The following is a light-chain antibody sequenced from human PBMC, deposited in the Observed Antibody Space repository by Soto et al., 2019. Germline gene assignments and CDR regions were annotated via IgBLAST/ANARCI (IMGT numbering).Light chain of an antibody. Sequence: EIVLTQSPGTLSLSPGERATLSCRASQSVSSTSLAWYQQKPGQAPRLLIYGASTRATGIPDRFSGSGSGTDFTLTISRVEPEDFVLYYCQQYGTSPWTFGQGTKVDI. J-gene: IGKJ1*01. V-gene: IGKV3-20*01. CDR2: GAS. CDR1: QSVSSTS. CDR3: QQYGTSPWT.